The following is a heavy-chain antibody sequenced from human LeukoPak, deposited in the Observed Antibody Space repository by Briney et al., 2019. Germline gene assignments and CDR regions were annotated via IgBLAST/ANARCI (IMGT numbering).Heavy chain of an antibody. CDR1: GFTFKSYT. V-gene: IGHV3-30-3*01. CDR3: ARVRGGNSHDAFDV. Sequence: PGGSLRLSCAASGFTFKSYTMHWVRQAPGKGLEWVAVISYDGSNKHYADSVKGRFTISRDNSKNTLYLQMNSLRAEDTAVYYCARVRGGNSHDAFDVWGQGTMVTVSS. J-gene: IGHJ3*01. D-gene: IGHD4-23*01. CDR2: ISYDGSNK.